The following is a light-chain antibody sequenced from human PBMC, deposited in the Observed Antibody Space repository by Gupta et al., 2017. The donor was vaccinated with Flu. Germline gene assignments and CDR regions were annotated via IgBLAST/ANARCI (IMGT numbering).Light chain of an antibody. CDR2: ETT. Sequence: QSALTQPASVSGSPGQSITISCTGTSSDVGGYDLVSWYHQHPGQVPKLMIYETTKRPSGVSNRFSASRSANTASLTISGLQADDEADYYCCSYAGSATPYVFGTGTTVTVL. CDR1: SSDVGGYDL. CDR3: CSYAGSATPYV. J-gene: IGLJ1*01. V-gene: IGLV2-23*01.